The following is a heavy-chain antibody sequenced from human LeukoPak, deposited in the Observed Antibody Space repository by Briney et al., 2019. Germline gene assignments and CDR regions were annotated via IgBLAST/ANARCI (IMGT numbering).Heavy chain of an antibody. Sequence: SETLSLTCTVSGGSISGYYWSWIRRPPGKGLGWIGYISHSGSTKYYPSLRGRVTISVDTSQNQFSLKLSSVTAADTAVYYCARSYGSGSYFDSWGQGTLVTVSS. V-gene: IGHV4-59*01. CDR1: GGSISGYY. D-gene: IGHD3-10*01. J-gene: IGHJ4*02. CDR3: ARSYGSGSYFDS. CDR2: ISHSGST.